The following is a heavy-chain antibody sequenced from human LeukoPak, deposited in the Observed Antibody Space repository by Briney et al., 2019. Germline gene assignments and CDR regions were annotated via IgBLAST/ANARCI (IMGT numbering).Heavy chain of an antibody. V-gene: IGHV1-69*13. CDR3: ARPRVGLEMATITQFDY. J-gene: IGHJ4*02. D-gene: IGHD5-24*01. CDR2: IIPIFGTA. CDR1: GGTFSSYA. Sequence: SVKVSCKASGGTFSSYAISWVRQAPGQGLEWMGGIIPIFGTANYAQKFQGRVTITADESTSTAYMLLSSLRSEDTAVYYCARPRVGLEMATITQFDYWGQGTLVTVSS.